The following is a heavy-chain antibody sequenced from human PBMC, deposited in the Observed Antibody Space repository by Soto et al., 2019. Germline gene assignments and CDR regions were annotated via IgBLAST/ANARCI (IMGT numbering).Heavy chain of an antibody. D-gene: IGHD6-19*01. J-gene: IGHJ4*02. CDR2: ISAYNGNT. Sequence: ASVKVSCKASGYTFTSYGISWVRQAPGQGLEWMGWISAYNGNTNYAQKLQGRVTMTTDTSTSTAYMELRSLRSDDTAVYYCARDRPGIAVAGTFDYWGQGTLVTVSS. CDR3: ARDRPGIAVAGTFDY. CDR1: GYTFTSYG. V-gene: IGHV1-18*01.